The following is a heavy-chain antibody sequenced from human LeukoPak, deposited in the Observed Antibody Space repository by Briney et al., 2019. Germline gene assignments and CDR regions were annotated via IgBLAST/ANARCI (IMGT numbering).Heavy chain of an antibody. V-gene: IGHV4-39*02. J-gene: IGHJ4*02. CDR1: GGSISSSSYY. CDR2: IYYSGST. CDR3: ARDRPVEGHYFDY. Sequence: ASETLSLTCTVSGGSISSSSYYWGWIRQPPGKGLEWIGSIYYSGSTYYNPSLKSRVTISVDTSKNQFSLKLSSVTAADTAVYCCARDRPVEGHYFDYWGQGTLVTVSS.